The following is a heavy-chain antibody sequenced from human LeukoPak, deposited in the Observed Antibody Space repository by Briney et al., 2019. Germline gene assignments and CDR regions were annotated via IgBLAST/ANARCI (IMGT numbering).Heavy chain of an antibody. CDR2: IIPIFGTA. CDR3: ASTKIVVVITSGSFDY. J-gene: IGHJ4*02. CDR1: GGTFSSYA. V-gene: IGHV1-69*05. Sequence: SVKVSCKASGGTFSSYAISWVRQAPGQGLEWMGGIIPIFGTANYAQKFQGRVTITTDESTSTAYMELSSLRSEDTAVYYCASTKIVVVITSGSFDYWGQGTLVTVSS. D-gene: IGHD3-22*01.